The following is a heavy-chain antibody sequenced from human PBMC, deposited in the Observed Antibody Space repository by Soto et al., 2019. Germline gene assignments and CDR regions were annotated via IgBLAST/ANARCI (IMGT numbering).Heavy chain of an antibody. V-gene: IGHV2-70*01. CDR3: ARTPTYSSGWYYFDY. J-gene: IGHJ4*02. D-gene: IGHD6-19*01. Sequence: SCPTLVNPTQTLTLTCTFSGFSLSTSGMCVSWIRQPPGKALEWLALIDWDDDKYYSTSLKTRLTISKDTSKNQVVLTMTNMDPVDTATYYCARTPTYSSGWYYFDYWGQGTLVTVSS. CDR2: IDWDDDK. CDR1: GFSLSTSGMC.